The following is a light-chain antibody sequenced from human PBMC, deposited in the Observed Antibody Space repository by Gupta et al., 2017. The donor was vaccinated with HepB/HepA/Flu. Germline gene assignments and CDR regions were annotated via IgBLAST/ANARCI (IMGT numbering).Light chain of an antibody. J-gene: IGKJ2*01. CDR3: LQYYNYIT. V-gene: IGKV1-6*01. Sequence: AIQMTQSPSSLSASVGDRVTITCRASQGIGDDLAWYQQKPGKPPKLLIYAASRLESGVPSRFSGSGSGTDFTLTISSRQTEDFATYYCLQYYNYITFGQGTKLEIK. CDR2: AAS. CDR1: QGIGDD.